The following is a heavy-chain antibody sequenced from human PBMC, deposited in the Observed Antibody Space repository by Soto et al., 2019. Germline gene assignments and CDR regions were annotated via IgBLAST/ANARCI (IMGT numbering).Heavy chain of an antibody. V-gene: IGHV6-1*01. CDR2: TYYRSKWYN. CDR3: ARDWSGYSSGWYSSHRIDY. D-gene: IGHD6-19*01. CDR1: GDSVSSNSAA. Sequence: SQTLSLTCAISGDSVSSNSAAWNWIRQSPSRGLEWLGRTYYRSKWYNDYAVSVKSRITINPDTSKNQFSLQLNSVTPEDTAVYYCARDWSGYSSGWYSSHRIDYWGQGTLVPVSP. J-gene: IGHJ4*02.